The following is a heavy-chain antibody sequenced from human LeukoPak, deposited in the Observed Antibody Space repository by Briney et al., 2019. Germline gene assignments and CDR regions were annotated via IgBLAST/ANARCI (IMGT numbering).Heavy chain of an antibody. CDR1: GGSFSGYY. CDR3: ARDSRYCSGGNCHLRFDY. Sequence: MASETLSLTCAVYGGSFSGYYWSWIRQPPGKGLEWIGEINHSGSTNYNPSLKSRVTISVDTSKNQFSLKLSSVTAADTAVYFCARDSRYCSGGNCHLRFDYWGQGILVTVSS. D-gene: IGHD2-15*01. V-gene: IGHV4-34*01. J-gene: IGHJ4*02. CDR2: INHSGST.